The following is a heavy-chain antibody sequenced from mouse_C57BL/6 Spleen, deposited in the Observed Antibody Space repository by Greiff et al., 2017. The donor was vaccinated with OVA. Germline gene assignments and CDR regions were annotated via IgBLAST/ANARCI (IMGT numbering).Heavy chain of an antibody. V-gene: IGHV5-4*01. CDR3: ARGYRLDYAMDY. J-gene: IGHJ4*01. CDR1: GFTFSSYA. CDR2: ISAGGSYT. Sequence: EVQLVESGGGLVKPGGSLKLSCAASGFTFSSYAMYWVSQTPEKRLEWVATISAGGSYTYYPDNLKGRFTISRDNTKNNLYLQMSHLKSEDTAMYYCARGYRLDYAMDYWGQGTSVTVSS.